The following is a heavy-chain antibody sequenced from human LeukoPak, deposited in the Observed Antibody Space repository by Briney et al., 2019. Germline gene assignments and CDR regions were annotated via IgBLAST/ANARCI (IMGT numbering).Heavy chain of an antibody. CDR2: IDGSGHTT. J-gene: IGHJ5*02. Sequence: PGGSLRLSCAASGFTFTSHVMSWVRQTPGKELEWVSAIDGSGHTTYYADSVRGRFIISRDNSKKMLYLQMNSLRAEDTATYYCARESIRSGSLKWFDPLGPGNPGHRLL. V-gene: IGHV3-23*01. D-gene: IGHD3-3*01. CDR1: GFTFTSHV. CDR3: ARESIRSGSLKWFDP.